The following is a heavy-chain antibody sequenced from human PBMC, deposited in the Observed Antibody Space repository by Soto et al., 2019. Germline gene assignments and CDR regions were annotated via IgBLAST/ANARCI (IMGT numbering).Heavy chain of an antibody. D-gene: IGHD6-19*01. CDR3: ARNLYSSYGMDV. V-gene: IGHV3-64*01. CDR1: GFTVSTYA. CDR2: ISSNGGST. Sequence: GGSLRLSCVTSGFTVSTYAMSWVRQAPGKGLEYVSAISSNGGSTYYANSVKGRFTISRDNSKNTLYLQMGSLRAEDMAVYYCARNLYSSYGMDVWGQGTTVTVSS. J-gene: IGHJ6*02.